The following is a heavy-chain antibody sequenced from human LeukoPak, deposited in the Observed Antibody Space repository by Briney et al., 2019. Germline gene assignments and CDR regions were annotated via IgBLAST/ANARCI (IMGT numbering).Heavy chain of an antibody. Sequence: SETLSLTCTVSGGSISNYYWSWIRQPPGKGLEWIGEINHSRSTNYNPSLKRRGTMSVDKSKNQFSLKLSSVTAADTAVYYCARGLDNWNVYIFDYWGLGTLVTVSS. D-gene: IGHD1-20*01. CDR2: INHSRST. V-gene: IGHV4-34*01. CDR1: GGSISNYY. J-gene: IGHJ4*02. CDR3: ARGLDNWNVYIFDY.